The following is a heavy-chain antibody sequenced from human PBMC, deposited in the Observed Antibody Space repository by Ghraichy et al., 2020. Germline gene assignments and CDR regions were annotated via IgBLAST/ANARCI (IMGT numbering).Heavy chain of an antibody. J-gene: IGHJ4*02. V-gene: IGHV1-2*06. CDR2: INPHSGAT. CDR1: GYRFTGQY. D-gene: IGHD2/OR15-2a*01. Sequence: ASVKVSCKASGYRFTGQYIHWVRQAPGQGLEWMGRINPHSGATNSAPRFQGRVTMTSDPSVSTAYMDLTSLRSDDTAVYYCARDTNNYFDYWGQGTLVTVSS. CDR3: ARDTNNYFDY.